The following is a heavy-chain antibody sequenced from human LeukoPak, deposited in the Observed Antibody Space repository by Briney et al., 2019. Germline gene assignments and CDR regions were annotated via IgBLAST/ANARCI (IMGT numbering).Heavy chain of an antibody. CDR2: ISWNSGSI. CDR3: AKGGVLRYFDWLFKNFDY. V-gene: IGHV3-9*01. D-gene: IGHD3-9*01. CDR1: GFTFDDYA. Sequence: GRSLRLSCAASGFTFDDYAMHWVRQAPGKGLEWVSGISWNSGSIGYADSVKGRFTISRDNSKNTLYLQMNSLRAEDTAVYYCAKGGVLRYFDWLFKNFDYWGQGTLVTVSS. J-gene: IGHJ4*02.